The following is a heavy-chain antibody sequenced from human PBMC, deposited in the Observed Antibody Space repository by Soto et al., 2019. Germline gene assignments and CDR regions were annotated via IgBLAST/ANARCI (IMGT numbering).Heavy chain of an antibody. CDR1: GYIFTDYY. J-gene: IGHJ4*02. Sequence: ASVKVSCKASGYIFTDYYMHWVRQAPGQELEWMGWISANNGNTNYAQKLQGRVTMTTDTSTSTAYMELRSLRSDDTAVYYCARVPGTPLLIDYWGQGILVTVSS. D-gene: IGHD1-7*01. V-gene: IGHV1-18*04. CDR3: ARVPGTPLLIDY. CDR2: ISANNGNT.